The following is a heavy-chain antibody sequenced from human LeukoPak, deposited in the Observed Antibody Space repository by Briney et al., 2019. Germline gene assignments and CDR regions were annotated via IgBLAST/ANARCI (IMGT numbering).Heavy chain of an antibody. CDR3: VRSDDFWSGYYGY. Sequence: GSLRLSCTASEFTFSSYEMNWVRQAPGKGLEWIGAVHNSGSTYYNPSLKSRVTMSIDRSTNRFSLKLSSVTAADTAVYYCVRSDDFWSGYYGYWGQGTLVTVSS. D-gene: IGHD3-3*01. CDR1: EFTFSSYE. CDR2: VHNSGST. J-gene: IGHJ4*02. V-gene: IGHV4-59*04.